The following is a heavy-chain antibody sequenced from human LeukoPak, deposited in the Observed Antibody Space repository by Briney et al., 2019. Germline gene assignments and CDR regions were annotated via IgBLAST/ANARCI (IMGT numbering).Heavy chain of an antibody. J-gene: IGHJ4*02. Sequence: GRSLRLSCVVSGFTFRSYWMSWVRQAPGKGPEWVANTNQDGSEKHYVDSVKGRISISRDNAKSSLYLQMNSLRAEDTAVYYCARDRVETEWHYHPMFDYWGQGILVTVSS. CDR2: TNQDGSEK. CDR3: ARDRVETEWHYHPMFDY. D-gene: IGHD2-21*02. V-gene: IGHV3-7*01. CDR1: GFTFRSYW.